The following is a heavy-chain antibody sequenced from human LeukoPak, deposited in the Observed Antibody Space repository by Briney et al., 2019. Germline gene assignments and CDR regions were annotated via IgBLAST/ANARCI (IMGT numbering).Heavy chain of an antibody. V-gene: IGHV3-48*02. D-gene: IGHD2-21*02. CDR2: ISSSSSTI. CDR3: ARVLARVVTIVDY. J-gene: IGHJ4*02. CDR1: GFTFSSYS. Sequence: GGSLRLSCAASGFTFSSYSMNWVRQAPGKGLEWVSYISSSSSTIYYADSVKGRFTISRNNAKNSLYLQMNSLRDEDTAVYVCARVLARVVTIVDYWGQGTLVTVSS.